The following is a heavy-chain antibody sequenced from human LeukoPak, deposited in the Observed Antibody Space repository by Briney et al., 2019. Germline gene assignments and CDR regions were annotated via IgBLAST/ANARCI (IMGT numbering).Heavy chain of an antibody. D-gene: IGHD3-10*01. CDR2: IYTSGST. V-gene: IGHV4-4*07. Sequence: SETLSLTCTVSGGSISSYYWSWIRQPAGKGLEWIGRIYTSGSTNYNPSLKSRVTISVDTSKNQFSLRLSSVTAADTAVYYCVGWGLSETYVISDYWGQGTLVTVSS. CDR1: GGSISSYY. J-gene: IGHJ4*02. CDR3: VGWGLSETYVISDY.